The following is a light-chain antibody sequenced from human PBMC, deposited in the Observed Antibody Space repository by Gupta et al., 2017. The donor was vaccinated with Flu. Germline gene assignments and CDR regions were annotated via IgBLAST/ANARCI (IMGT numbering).Light chain of an antibody. V-gene: IGKV2-30*01. CDR1: QSLVYSDGNTV. J-gene: IGKJ1*01. Sequence: VALGQPASIPCRSSQSLVYSDGNTVLHWFQQRPGQSPRRLIYLVSHRDSGVPDRFSGSGSGTDFTLKISRVEAEDVGVYFCRQSEHWPWAFGQGTKVEIK. CDR3: RQSEHWPWA. CDR2: LVS.